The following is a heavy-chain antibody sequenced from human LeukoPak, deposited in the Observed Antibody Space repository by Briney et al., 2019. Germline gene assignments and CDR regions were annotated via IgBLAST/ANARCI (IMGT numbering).Heavy chain of an antibody. CDR1: GFTFSSYA. V-gene: IGHV3-23*01. D-gene: IGHD3-22*01. J-gene: IGHJ4*02. CDR2: ISGSGGST. Sequence: GGSLRLSCAASGFTFSSYAMSWVCQAPGKGLEWVSAISGSGGSTYYADSVKGRFTISRDNSKNTLYLQMNSLRAEDTAVYYCAKDGHYYYDSSGYFWGQGTLVTVSS. CDR3: AKDGHYYYDSSGYF.